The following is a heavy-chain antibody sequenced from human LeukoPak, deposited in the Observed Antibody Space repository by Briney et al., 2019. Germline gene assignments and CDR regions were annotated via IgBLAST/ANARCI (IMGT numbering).Heavy chain of an antibody. D-gene: IGHD2-2*01. J-gene: IGHJ4*02. CDR2: LYYSGST. V-gene: IGHV4-31*03. Sequence: TLSLTCTVSGGSISSGGYYWSWIRQHPGKGLEWIGYLYYSGSTYYNPSLKSRITISVDTSKNQFSLKLSSVTAADTAVYYCARGFGGSSTSYAYPFGYWGQGT. CDR3: ARGFGGSSTSYAYPFGY. CDR1: GGSISSGGYY.